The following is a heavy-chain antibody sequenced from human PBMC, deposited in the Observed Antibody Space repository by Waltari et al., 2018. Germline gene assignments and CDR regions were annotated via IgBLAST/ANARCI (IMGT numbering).Heavy chain of an antibody. Sequence: EQLGQPGAEGKKPGASVQVSCKASGYTFSRYNMHWVRQAPGQGLEWMGIIDPRGGITTYAEKFQGRVSMTSETSTSTVYMELSSLRSEDTAVYYCARDGPFTVTSGPEYWGQGTLVTVSS. CDR3: ARDGPFTVTSGPEY. V-gene: IGHV1-46*01. J-gene: IGHJ4*02. CDR1: GYTFSRYN. D-gene: IGHD4-17*01. CDR2: IDPRGGIT.